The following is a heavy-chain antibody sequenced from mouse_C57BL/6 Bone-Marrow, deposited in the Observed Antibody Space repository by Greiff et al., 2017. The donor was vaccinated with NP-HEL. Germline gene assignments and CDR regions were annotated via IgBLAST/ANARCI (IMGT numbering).Heavy chain of an antibody. D-gene: IGHD1-1*01. Sequence: QVHVKQPGAELVKPGASVKMSCKASGYTFTSYWITWVKQRPGQGLEWIGDIYPGSGSTNYNEKFKSKATLTVDTSSSTAYMQLSSLTSEDSAVYYCASTVDYFDYWGQGTTLTVSS. CDR1: GYTFTSYW. V-gene: IGHV1-55*01. J-gene: IGHJ2*01. CDR2: IYPGSGST. CDR3: ASTVDYFDY.